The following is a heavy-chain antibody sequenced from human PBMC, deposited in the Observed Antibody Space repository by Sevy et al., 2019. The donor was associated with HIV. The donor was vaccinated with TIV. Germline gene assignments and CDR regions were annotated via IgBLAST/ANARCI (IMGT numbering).Heavy chain of an antibody. V-gene: IGHV3-48*01. CDR3: ARGLAALPGYYYGMDV. D-gene: IGHD6-6*01. J-gene: IGHJ6*02. CDR1: GFTFSSYS. CDR2: ISYESDTI. Sequence: GGSLRLSCAASGFTFSSYSMNWVRQAPGKGLEWVSYISYESDTIYYADSVRGRFTIFRDNAKNSLSLQMNILGAEDTAVYYCARGLAALPGYYYGMDVWGQGTTVTVSS.